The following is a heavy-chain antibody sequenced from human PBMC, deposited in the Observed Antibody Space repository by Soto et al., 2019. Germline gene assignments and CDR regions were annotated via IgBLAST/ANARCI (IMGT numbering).Heavy chain of an antibody. Sequence: PSETLSLTCTVSGGSISSGDYYWSWIRQPPGKGLEWIGYIYYSGSTYYNPSLKSRVTISVDTSKNQFSLKLSSVTAADTAVYYCAREGRRGYSGYFDYWGQGTLVTVSS. J-gene: IGHJ4*02. V-gene: IGHV4-30-4*01. CDR3: AREGRRGYSGYFDY. D-gene: IGHD5-12*01. CDR2: IYYSGST. CDR1: GGSISSGDYY.